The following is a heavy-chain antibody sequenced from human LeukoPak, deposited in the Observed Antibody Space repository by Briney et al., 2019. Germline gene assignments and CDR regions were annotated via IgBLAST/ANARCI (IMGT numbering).Heavy chain of an antibody. D-gene: IGHD2-8*01. CDR3: ARVQGHPPNGLDV. Sequence: PGGSLRLSCAASGFTFSSYWMHWVRQAPGKGLVWVSRINSDASSTSYADSVKGRFTISRDNAKNTLYLQMNSLRAEDTAVYYCARVQGHPPNGLDVWGKGKMVTVSS. CDR1: GFTFSSYW. V-gene: IGHV3-74*01. J-gene: IGHJ3*01. CDR2: INSDASST.